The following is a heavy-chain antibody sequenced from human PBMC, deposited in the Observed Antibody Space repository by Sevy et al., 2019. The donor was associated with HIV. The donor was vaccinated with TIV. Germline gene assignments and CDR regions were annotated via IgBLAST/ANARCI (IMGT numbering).Heavy chain of an antibody. D-gene: IGHD6-25*01. CDR2: IYYSGST. CDR3: AREVAAGWFDP. CDR1: GGSVSSGSYY. Sequence: SETLSLTCTVSGGSVSSGSYYWSWIRQPPRKGLEWIGYIYYSGSTNYNPSLKSRVTISVDTSKNQFSLKLSSVTAADTAVYYCAREVAAGWFDPWGQGTLVTVSS. V-gene: IGHV4-61*01. J-gene: IGHJ5*02.